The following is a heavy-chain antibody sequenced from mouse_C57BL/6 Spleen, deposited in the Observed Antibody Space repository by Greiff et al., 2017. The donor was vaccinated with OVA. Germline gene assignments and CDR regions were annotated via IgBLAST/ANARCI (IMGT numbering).Heavy chain of an antibody. CDR3: ARDYYGRGY. D-gene: IGHD1-1*01. CDR2: IYPGSGST. V-gene: IGHV1-55*01. J-gene: IGHJ2*01. Sequence: VKLVESGAELVKPGASVKMSCKASGYTFTSYWITWVKQRPGQGLEWIGDIYPGSGSTNYNEKFKSKATLTVDTSSSTAYMQLSSLTSEDSAVYYCARDYYGRGYWGQGTTLTVSP. CDR1: GYTFTSYW.